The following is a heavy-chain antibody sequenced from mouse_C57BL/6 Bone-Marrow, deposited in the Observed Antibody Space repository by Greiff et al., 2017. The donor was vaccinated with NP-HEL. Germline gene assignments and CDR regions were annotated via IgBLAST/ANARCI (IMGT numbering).Heavy chain of an antibody. CDR3: ARDGYYDYFDY. CDR1: GFTFSSYA. CDR2: ISDGGSYT. J-gene: IGHJ2*01. V-gene: IGHV5-4*01. D-gene: IGHD2-3*01. Sequence: EVQLKESGGGLVKPGGSLKLSCAASGFTFSSYAMSWVRQTPEKRLEWVATISDGGSYTYYPDNVKGRFTISRDNAKNNLYLQMSHLKSEDTAMYYCARDGYYDYFDYWGQGTTLTVSS.